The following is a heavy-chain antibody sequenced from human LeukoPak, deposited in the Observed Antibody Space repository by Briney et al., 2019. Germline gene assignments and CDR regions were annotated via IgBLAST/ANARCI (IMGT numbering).Heavy chain of an antibody. J-gene: IGHJ4*02. CDR3: ARPAVAGPIFDS. CDR2: INCDGSST. D-gene: IGHD6-19*01. Sequence: PGGSLRLSCAASGVTFSSYWMHWVRQAPGKGLVWVSRINCDGSSTSYADSVKGRFTISSDNAKNTLHLQMNSLRAEDTAVYDCARPAVAGPIFDSWGQGTLVTVSS. CDR1: GVTFSSYW. V-gene: IGHV3-74*01.